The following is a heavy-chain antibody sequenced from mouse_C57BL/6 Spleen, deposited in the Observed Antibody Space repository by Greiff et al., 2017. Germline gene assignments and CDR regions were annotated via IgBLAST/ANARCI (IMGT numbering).Heavy chain of an antibody. J-gene: IGHJ2*01. Sequence: EVKVVESGGGLVQPGGSLSLSCAASGFTFTDYYMSWVRQPPGKALEWLGFIRNKANGYTTEYSASVKGRFTISRDNSQSILYLLMNALRAEDSATYYCARYMTGTRYFDYWGQGTTLTVSS. CDR3: ARYMTGTRYFDY. CDR1: GFTFTDYY. CDR2: IRNKANGYTT. V-gene: IGHV7-3*01. D-gene: IGHD4-1*01.